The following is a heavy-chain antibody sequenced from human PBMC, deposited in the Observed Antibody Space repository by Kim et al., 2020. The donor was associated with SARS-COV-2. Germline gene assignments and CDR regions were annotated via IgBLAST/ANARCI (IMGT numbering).Heavy chain of an antibody. CDR1: GFTVSSNY. J-gene: IGHJ6*02. V-gene: IGHV3-53*01. D-gene: IGHD3-10*01. CDR3: AAGNPTMVRGVIRDYYYGMDV. CDR2: IYSGGST. Sequence: GGSLRLSCAASGFTVSSNYMSWVRQAPGKGLEWVSVIYSGGSTYYADSVKGRFTISRDNSKNTLYLQMNSLRAEDTAVYYCAAGNPTMVRGVIRDYYYGMDVWGQGTTVTVSS.